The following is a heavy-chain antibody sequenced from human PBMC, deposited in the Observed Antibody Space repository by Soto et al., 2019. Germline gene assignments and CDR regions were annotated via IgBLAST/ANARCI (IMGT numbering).Heavy chain of an antibody. V-gene: IGHV2-5*02. CDR2: IYCGADK. CDR1: GFSLTTSGVG. D-gene: IGHD3-3*01. J-gene: IGHJ4*02. CDR3: SPGVLRTVLGLVTTTAIYFDF. Sequence: QITLNESGPTPVNPRQTLTLTCTFTGFSLTTSGVGVGWIRQSPGKAPEWIALIYCGADKRHSTSLKSRLTLTKHPSKKQVVLTMADLVAAGTATFYRSPGVLRTVLGLVTTTAIYFDFWCQGTPVAVSS.